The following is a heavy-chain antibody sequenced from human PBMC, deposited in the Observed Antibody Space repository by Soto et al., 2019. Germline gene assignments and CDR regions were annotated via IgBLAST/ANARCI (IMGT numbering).Heavy chain of an antibody. CDR3: ARHEGSSSSGWGWFDP. CDR1: GGSISSSSYY. Sequence: SETLSLTCTVSGGSISSSSYYWGWIRQPPGKGLEWIGSIYYSGSTYYNPSLKSRVTISVDTSKNQFSLKLSSVTAADTAVYYCARHEGSSSSGWGWFDPWGQGTLVTVSS. D-gene: IGHD6-6*01. V-gene: IGHV4-39*01. J-gene: IGHJ5*02. CDR2: IYYSGST.